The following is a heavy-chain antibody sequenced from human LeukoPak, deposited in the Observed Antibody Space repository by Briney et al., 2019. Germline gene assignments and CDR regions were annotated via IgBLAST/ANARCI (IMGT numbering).Heavy chain of an antibody. J-gene: IGHJ5*02. Sequence: ASETLSLPCTVSGGSIGSYYWSWIRQPPGKGLEWIGHISYSGSTNYNPSLKSRVTISVDTSKNQFSLKLSSVTAADTAVYYCARGGSGYALNWFDPWGQGTLVTVSS. CDR2: ISYSGST. CDR1: GGSIGSYY. CDR3: ARGGSGYALNWFDP. D-gene: IGHD5-12*01. V-gene: IGHV4-59*01.